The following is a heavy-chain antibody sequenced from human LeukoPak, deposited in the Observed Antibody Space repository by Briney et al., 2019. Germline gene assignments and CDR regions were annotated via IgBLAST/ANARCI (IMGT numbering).Heavy chain of an antibody. CDR3: ASVYYSSSYDYWYFDL. CDR2: ISNRGRT. CDR1: DDSMRSDSYY. Sequence: SETLSLTCAVSDDSMRSDSYYWGWTRQSPGKALEWIGSISNRGRTLYSPSLKSRVTISIDTSKNQFSLKLSSVTAADTAVYYCASVYYSSSYDYWYFDLWGRGTLVTVSS. V-gene: IGHV4-39*07. J-gene: IGHJ2*01. D-gene: IGHD6-13*01.